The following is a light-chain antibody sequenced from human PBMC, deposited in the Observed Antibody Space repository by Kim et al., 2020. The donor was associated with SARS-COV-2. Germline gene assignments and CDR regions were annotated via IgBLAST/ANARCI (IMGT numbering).Light chain of an antibody. CDR3: QQRSNWPLT. V-gene: IGKV3-11*01. CDR2: DAS. Sequence: SPGERVTLSCRASQTINNFLAWYQQKPGRAPTLLIYDASNRAAGIPARFSGSGSGTDFTLTITSLEPEDFAVYYCQQRSNWPLTFGGGTKVDIK. CDR1: QTINNF. J-gene: IGKJ4*01.